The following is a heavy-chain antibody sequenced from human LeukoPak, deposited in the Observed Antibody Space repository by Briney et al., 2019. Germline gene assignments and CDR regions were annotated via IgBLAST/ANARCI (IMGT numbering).Heavy chain of an antibody. Sequence: GASVKVSCKASGGTFSSYAISWVRQAPGQGLEWMGGIIPIFGTANYAQKFQGRVTITTDESTSTAYMELSGLRSEDTAVYYCAREVKYCSSTSCYRGYFDYWGQGTLVTVSS. V-gene: IGHV1-69*05. CDR3: AREVKYCSSTSCYRGYFDY. CDR1: GGTFSSYA. J-gene: IGHJ4*02. D-gene: IGHD2-2*01. CDR2: IIPIFGTA.